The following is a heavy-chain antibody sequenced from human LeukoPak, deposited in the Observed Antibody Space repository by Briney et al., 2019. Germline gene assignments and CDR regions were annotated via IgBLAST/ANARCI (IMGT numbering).Heavy chain of an antibody. CDR2: ISGSGGST. D-gene: IGHD6-13*01. CDR3: AKDPYVYSSSRYFDY. V-gene: IGHV3-23*01. Sequence: GGSLRLSCAASGFTFSSYAMSWVRQAPGKGLEWVSAISGSGGSTYYADSVKGRFTISRDNSKNTLYLQMNSLRAEDTAVYYCAKDPYVYSSSRYFDYWGQGTLVTVSS. J-gene: IGHJ4*02. CDR1: GFTFSSYA.